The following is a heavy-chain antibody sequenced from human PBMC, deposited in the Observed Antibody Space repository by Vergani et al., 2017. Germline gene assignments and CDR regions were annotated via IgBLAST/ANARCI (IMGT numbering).Heavy chain of an antibody. CDR3: ATSTVTRGYVDY. V-gene: IGHV4-31*03. CDR1: GGSISSGDYY. Sequence: QLQLQESGPGLVKPSETLSLTCTVSGGSISSGDYYWSWIRQHPGKGLEWIGYIYYSGSTYYNPSLKSRVTISVDTSKNHFSLKLSSVTAADTAVYYCATSTVTRGYVDYWGQGTLVTVSS. D-gene: IGHD4-17*01. J-gene: IGHJ4*02. CDR2: IYYSGST.